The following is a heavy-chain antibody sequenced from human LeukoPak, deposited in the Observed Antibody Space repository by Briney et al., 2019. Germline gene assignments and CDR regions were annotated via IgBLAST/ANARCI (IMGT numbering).Heavy chain of an antibody. J-gene: IGHJ4*02. D-gene: IGHD3-3*01. Sequence: GGSLRLSCAASGFTVSSNYMSWVRQAPGKGLEWVSVIYSSGSTYYADSVKGRFTISRDNSKNTLYLQMNSLRAEDTAVYYCARYHYDFWSGYFDYWGQGTLVTVSS. CDR2: IYSSGST. CDR3: ARYHYDFWSGYFDY. CDR1: GFTVSSNY. V-gene: IGHV3-66*02.